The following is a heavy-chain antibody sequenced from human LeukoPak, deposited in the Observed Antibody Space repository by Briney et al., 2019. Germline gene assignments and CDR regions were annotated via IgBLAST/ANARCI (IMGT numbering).Heavy chain of an antibody. Sequence: ASVTVSYKDSGGTFNNYAISWVRQAPGEGLEWMGGIIPIFGTANYAQKFQGRVTITADESTNTAYMELRSLRCEDTAVDYCARGVLGSAFDIWGQGPMVTVSS. V-gene: IGHV1-69*13. D-gene: IGHD3-10*01. CDR1: GGTFNNYA. J-gene: IGHJ3*02. CDR3: ARGVLGSAFDI. CDR2: IIPIFGTA.